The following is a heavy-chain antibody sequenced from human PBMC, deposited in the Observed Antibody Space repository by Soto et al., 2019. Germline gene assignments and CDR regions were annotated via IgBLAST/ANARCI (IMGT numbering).Heavy chain of an antibody. V-gene: IGHV4-39*01. D-gene: IGHD3-10*01. J-gene: IGHJ5*02. CDR2: IYHTGSS. CDR3: GGRTSLASVQLFVGEISNHDWFDP. CDR1: NDSINNLLYY. Sequence: SETLSLTCTVSNDSINNLLYYWGWIRQPPGKGLEWIGSIYHTGSSYYNPSLQGRVAISMDKSKNQFSLKVTSVTAADTAIYFCGGRTSLASVQLFVGEISNHDWFDPWSQGTLVTVSS.